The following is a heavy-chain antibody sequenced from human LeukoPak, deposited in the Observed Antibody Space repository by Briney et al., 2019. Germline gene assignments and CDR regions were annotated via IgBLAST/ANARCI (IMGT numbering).Heavy chain of an antibody. CDR3: TREHSEAFDI. Sequence: KPGGSLRLSCTASGFTFSSYSMNWVRQAPGEGLECVSSIGGSISSIYYADSVKGRFTISRDNAKNSLYLQMSSLRAEDTAVYYCTREHSEAFDIWGQGTMVTVSS. CDR2: IGGSISSI. D-gene: IGHD2-15*01. J-gene: IGHJ3*02. V-gene: IGHV3-21*01. CDR1: GFTFSSYS.